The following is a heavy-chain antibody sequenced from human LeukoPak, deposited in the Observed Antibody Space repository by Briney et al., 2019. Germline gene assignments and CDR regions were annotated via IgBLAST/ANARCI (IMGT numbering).Heavy chain of an antibody. CDR2: ISAYNGNT. J-gene: IGHJ6*02. V-gene: IGHV1-18*01. CDR1: GYTFTNYG. D-gene: IGHD2-21*01. CDR3: ARDQFAILGNMDV. Sequence: ASVTVSFKASGYTFTNYGISWVRQAPGQGLEGMGWISAYNGNTNYAQKLQGRVTMTTDTSTSTAYMELRSLRSDDTAVYYCARDQFAILGNMDVWGQGTTVTVSS.